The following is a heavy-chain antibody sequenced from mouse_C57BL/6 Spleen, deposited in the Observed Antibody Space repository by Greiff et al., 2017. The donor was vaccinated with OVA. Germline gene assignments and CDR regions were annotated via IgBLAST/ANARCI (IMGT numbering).Heavy chain of an antibody. V-gene: IGHV1-15*01. J-gene: IGHJ2*01. D-gene: IGHD1-1*01. CDR1: GYTFTDYE. CDR2: IDPETGGT. CDR3: TGWSLRKYYFDY. Sequence: QVQLKQSGAELVRPGASVTLSCKASGYTFTDYEMHWVKQTPVHGLEWIGAIDPETGGTAYNQKFKGKAILTADKSSSTAYMELRSLTSEDSAVYYWTGWSLRKYYFDYWGQGTTLTVSS.